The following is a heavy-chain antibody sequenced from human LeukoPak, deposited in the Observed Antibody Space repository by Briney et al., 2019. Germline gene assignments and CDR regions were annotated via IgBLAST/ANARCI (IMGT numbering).Heavy chain of an antibody. CDR2: ISGSGGST. Sequence: GGSLRLSCAASGFTFSSYAMSWVRQAPGKGLEWVSAISGSGGSTYYADSVKGRFTISRDNSKNTLYLQMNSLKTEDTAVYYCTTGYCSGGSCYSSYFDYWGQGTLVTVSS. V-gene: IGHV3-23*01. CDR1: GFTFSSYA. CDR3: TTGYCSGGSCYSSYFDY. J-gene: IGHJ4*02. D-gene: IGHD2-15*01.